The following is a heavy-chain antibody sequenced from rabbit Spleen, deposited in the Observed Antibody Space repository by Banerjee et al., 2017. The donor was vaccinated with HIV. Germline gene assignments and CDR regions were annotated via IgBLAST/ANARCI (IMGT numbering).Heavy chain of an antibody. CDR3: ARDLVVVIGWNFNL. D-gene: IGHD8-1*01. J-gene: IGHJ4*01. Sequence: QQLVESGGGLVKPGASLTLTCKASGFSFSSGYYMSWVRQAPGKGLEWIGCIGTGSGRTYYASWAKGRFTISKTSSTTVTLQMTSLTAADTATYFCARDLVVVIGWNFNLWGQGTLVTVS. V-gene: IGHV1S40*01. CDR1: GFSFSSGYY. CDR2: IGTGSGRT.